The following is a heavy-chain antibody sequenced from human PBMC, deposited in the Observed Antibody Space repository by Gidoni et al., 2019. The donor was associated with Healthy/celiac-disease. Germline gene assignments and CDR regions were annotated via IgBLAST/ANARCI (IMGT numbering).Heavy chain of an antibody. D-gene: IGHD2-8*01. V-gene: IGHV1-69*04. Sequence: QVQLVHSGADVKKPGSSVKVSCKASGGTFSSYTISWVRQAPGHGLEWMGRITPILGIANYAEKFQGRGTITEDKSTSRAYLELSSLRSEDTAVYYCAGDSLTMAQFDYWGQGTLVTVSS. J-gene: IGHJ4*02. CDR2: ITPILGIA. CDR3: AGDSLTMAQFDY. CDR1: GGTFSSYT.